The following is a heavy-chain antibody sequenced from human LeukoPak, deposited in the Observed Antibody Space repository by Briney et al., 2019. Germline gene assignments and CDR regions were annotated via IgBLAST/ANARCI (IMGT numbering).Heavy chain of an antibody. Sequence: SQTLSLTCAVSGDSVSSNSAAWNWIRQSPSRGLEWLGRTYYRSKWYNDYAVSVKSRITINPDTSKNQFSLQLNSVTPEDTAVYYCARGEQWLGGDGRIDYWGQGTLVTVSS. D-gene: IGHD6-19*01. V-gene: IGHV6-1*01. CDR3: ARGEQWLGGDGRIDY. J-gene: IGHJ4*02. CDR2: TYYRSKWYN. CDR1: GDSVSSNSAA.